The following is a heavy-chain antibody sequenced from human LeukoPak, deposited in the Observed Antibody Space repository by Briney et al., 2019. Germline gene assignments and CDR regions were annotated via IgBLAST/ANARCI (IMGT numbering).Heavy chain of an antibody. Sequence: GGSLRLTCAASGFTFSSYSMNWVRQAPGKGLEWVSSISSSSSYIYYADSVKGRFTISRDNAKNSLYLQMNSLRAEDMALYYCAKGGSGYYYNAFDIWGQGTMVTVSS. J-gene: IGHJ3*02. CDR3: AKGGSGYYYNAFDI. CDR1: GFTFSSYS. V-gene: IGHV3-21*04. CDR2: ISSSSSYI. D-gene: IGHD3-22*01.